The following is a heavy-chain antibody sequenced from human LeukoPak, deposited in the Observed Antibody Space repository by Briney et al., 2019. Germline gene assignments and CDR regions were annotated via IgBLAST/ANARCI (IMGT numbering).Heavy chain of an antibody. V-gene: IGHV4-4*07. Sequence: SETLSLTCTVSGGSISSYYWSWIRQPAGKGLEWIGRIYTSGSTNYNPSLKSRVTISVDRSKNQFSLKLSSVTAADTAVYYCASQRRPHGYSGYDTRDYWGQRTLVTVSS. J-gene: IGHJ4*02. CDR3: ASQRRPHGYSGYDTRDY. CDR1: GGSISSYY. CDR2: IYTSGST. D-gene: IGHD5-12*01.